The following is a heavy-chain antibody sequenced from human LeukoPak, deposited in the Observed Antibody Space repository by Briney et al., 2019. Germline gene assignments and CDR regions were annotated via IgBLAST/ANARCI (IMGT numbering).Heavy chain of an antibody. D-gene: IGHD3-9*01. J-gene: IGHJ4*02. CDR1: GFTFDDYA. CDR3: AKAKYYDILTGPDY. V-gene: IGHV3-9*01. CDR2: ISWNSGSI. Sequence: GGSLRLSCAASGFTFDDYAMHWVRQAPGKGLEWVSGISWNSGSIGYADSVKGRFTISRDNAKNSLYLQMNSLRAEDTASYYCAKAKYYDILTGPDYWGQGTLVTVSS.